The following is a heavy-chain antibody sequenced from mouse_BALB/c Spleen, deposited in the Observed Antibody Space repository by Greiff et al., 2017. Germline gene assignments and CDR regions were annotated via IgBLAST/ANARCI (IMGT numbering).Heavy chain of an antibody. V-gene: IGHV14-3*02. J-gene: IGHJ4*01. Sequence: VQLQQSGAELVKPGASVKLSCTASGFNIKDTYMHWVKQRPEQGLEWIGRIDPATGNTKYDPKFQGKATITADTSSHTAYLQLSSLTSEDTAVYYCASGPFDRAMDYWGQGTSVTVSS. CDR1: GFNIKDTY. CDR3: ASGPFDRAMDY. CDR2: IDPATGNT.